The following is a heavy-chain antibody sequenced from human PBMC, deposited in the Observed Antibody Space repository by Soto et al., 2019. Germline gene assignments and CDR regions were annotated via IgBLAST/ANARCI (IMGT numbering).Heavy chain of an antibody. V-gene: IGHV3-23*01. Sequence: GGSLRLSCAASGFTFSSYAMSWVRQAPGKGLEWVSAISGSGGSTYYADSVKGRFTISRDNSKNTLYLQMNSLRAEDTAVYYCAKDPPIYTYYYDSSGYYDDYWGQGTLVTVSS. CDR3: AKDPPIYTYYYDSSGYYDDY. CDR2: ISGSGGST. D-gene: IGHD3-22*01. CDR1: GFTFSSYA. J-gene: IGHJ4*02.